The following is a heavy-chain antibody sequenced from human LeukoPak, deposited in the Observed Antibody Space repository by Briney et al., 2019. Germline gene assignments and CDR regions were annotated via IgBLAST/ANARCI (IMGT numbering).Heavy chain of an antibody. CDR2: IYTSGST. CDR3: AAGGVSPLSLWLPYYYYMDV. Sequence: SETLSLTCTVSGGSISSYYWSWIRQPAGKGLEWIGRIYTSGSTNYNPSLKSRVTISVDTSKNQFSLKLSSVTAADTAVYYCAAGGVSPLSLWLPYYYYMDVWGKGTTVTVSS. CDR1: GGSISSYY. D-gene: IGHD5-18*01. J-gene: IGHJ6*03. V-gene: IGHV4-4*07.